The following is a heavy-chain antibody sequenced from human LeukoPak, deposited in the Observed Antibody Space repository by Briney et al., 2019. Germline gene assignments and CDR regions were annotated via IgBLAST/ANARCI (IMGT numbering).Heavy chain of an antibody. CDR3: ATQVTTRWDY. V-gene: IGHV3-30*02. D-gene: IGHD4-17*01. J-gene: IGHJ4*02. CDR2: IRYGGGDQ. CDR1: GFTFNSYA. Sequence: GGSLRLSCAASGFTFNSYAMHWVRQAPGKGLEWVTYIRYGGGDQYYADSVKGRFTISRDNAKNTLYLQMNSLRAEDTAVYYCATQVTTRWDYWGQGTLVTVSS.